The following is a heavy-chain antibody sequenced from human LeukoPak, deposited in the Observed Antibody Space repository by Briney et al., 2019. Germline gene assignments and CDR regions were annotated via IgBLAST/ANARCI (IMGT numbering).Heavy chain of an antibody. J-gene: IGHJ5*02. CDR1: GGSISSYY. CDR3: ARDQDRGWFDP. Sequence: SETLSLTCTVSGGSISSYYWSWIRQPPGKGLEWIGYIYYSGSTNYNPSLKSRVTISVDTSKNQFSLKLSSVTAADTAVYYCARDQDRGWFDPSGQGTLVTVSS. CDR2: IYYSGST. D-gene: IGHD2-15*01. V-gene: IGHV4-59*01.